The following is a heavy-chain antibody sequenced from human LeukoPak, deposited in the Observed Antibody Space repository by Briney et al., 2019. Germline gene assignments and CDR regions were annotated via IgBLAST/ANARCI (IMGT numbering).Heavy chain of an antibody. V-gene: IGHV4-38-2*02. CDR1: NYSISRGYF. CDR3: ARGGYYDILTGYYDSFDV. CDR2: INHSGRT. D-gene: IGHD3-9*01. Sequence: PSETLSLTCNVSNYSISRGYFWGWVRQPPGKGLEWIGDINHSGRTNYNPSLKSRLTILVDASKNQFSLKLSSVTAADTAVYYCARGGYYDILTGYYDSFDVWGQGTVVTVSS. J-gene: IGHJ3*01.